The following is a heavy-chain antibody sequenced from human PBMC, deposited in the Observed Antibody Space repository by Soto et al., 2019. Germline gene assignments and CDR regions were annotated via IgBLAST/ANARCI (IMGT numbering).Heavy chain of an antibody. CDR1: RFNLRDFY. J-gene: IGHJ4*02. V-gene: IGHV3-11*01. D-gene: IGHD1-26*01. CDR3: ARNSEHFDF. Sequence: PGGSLRLSCAASRFNLRDFYMSWIRQAPGKGLEWVAYIGSSSKTIVYSDSVRGRFTISRDNAENSLYLQMNSLQAGDTALYYCARNSEHFDFWGQGTLVTVSS. CDR2: IGSSSKTI.